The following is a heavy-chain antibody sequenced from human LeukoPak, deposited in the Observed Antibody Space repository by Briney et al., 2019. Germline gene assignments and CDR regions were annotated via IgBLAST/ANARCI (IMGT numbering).Heavy chain of an antibody. CDR3: AKIPYGTYYYYYYMDV. Sequence: GGSLRLSCAASGFTFSSYAMSWVRQAPGKGLEWVSAISGSGGSTYYADSVKGRFTISRDNSKNTLYLQMNSLRAEDTAVYYCAKIPYGTYYYYYYMDVWGKGTTVTVSS. J-gene: IGHJ6*03. D-gene: IGHD3-10*01. V-gene: IGHV3-23*01. CDR1: GFTFSSYA. CDR2: ISGSGGST.